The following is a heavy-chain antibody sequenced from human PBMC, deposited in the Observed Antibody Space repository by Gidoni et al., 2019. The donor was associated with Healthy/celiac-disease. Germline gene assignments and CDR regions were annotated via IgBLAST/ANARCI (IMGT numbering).Heavy chain of an antibody. D-gene: IGHD5-18*01. CDR2: INPNSGGT. CDR3: ARGGVDTAMVPYYYGMDV. CDR1: GYTFTGNY. J-gene: IGHJ6*02. Sequence: QVQLVQSGAEVKKPGASVKVSCQASGYTFTGNYRHWVRQAPGQGLEWMGWINPNSGGTNYAQKFQGWVTMTRDTSISTAYMELSRLRSDDTAVYYCARGGVDTAMVPYYYGMDVWGQGTTVTVSS. V-gene: IGHV1-2*04.